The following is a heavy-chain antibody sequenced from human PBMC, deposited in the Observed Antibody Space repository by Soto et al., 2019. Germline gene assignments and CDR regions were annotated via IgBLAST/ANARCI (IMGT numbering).Heavy chain of an antibody. Sequence: GWSVRLSCAASGFTVSISYMTWVRQVPGKGLEWVSIIYSGGETYYADSVKGRFTISRDNSKNTLYLQMNSLRAEDTAVYYCAFNSGSGSYYFDYWGQGTLVTVSS. CDR1: GFTVSISY. CDR3: AFNSGSGSYYFDY. J-gene: IGHJ4*02. CDR2: IYSGGET. V-gene: IGHV3-53*01. D-gene: IGHD3-10*01.